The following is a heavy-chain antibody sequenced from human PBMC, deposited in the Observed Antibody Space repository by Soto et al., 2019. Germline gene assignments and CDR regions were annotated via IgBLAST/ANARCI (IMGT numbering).Heavy chain of an antibody. Sequence: VSLRLSCSASGFTFSNDRMHWVRQAPGKGPEWVGRIRRKTDGGTTEYAAPLKGRFTISRDDSKNTLYLQMNNLKTEDTAVYFYIILYGLPHDYGFDVWGKGPTVTVSS. D-gene: IGHD5-12*01. CDR3: IILYGLPHDYGFDV. J-gene: IGHJ3*01. V-gene: IGHV3-15*01. CDR1: GFTFSNDR. CDR2: IRRKTDGGTT.